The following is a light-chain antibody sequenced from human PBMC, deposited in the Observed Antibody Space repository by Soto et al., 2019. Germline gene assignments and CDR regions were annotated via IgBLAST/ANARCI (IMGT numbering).Light chain of an antibody. CDR2: GAS. CDR1: QSVSSSY. Sequence: EIVLTPSPGTLSLSPGERATLSCRASQSVSSSYLAWYQQKPGQAPRLLIYGASSRAAGIPDRFSGSGSGTDFTLTISSLQPEDFATYYCQQSYSTPGTFGQGTKVDIK. CDR3: QQSYSTPGT. V-gene: IGKV3-20*01. J-gene: IGKJ1*01.